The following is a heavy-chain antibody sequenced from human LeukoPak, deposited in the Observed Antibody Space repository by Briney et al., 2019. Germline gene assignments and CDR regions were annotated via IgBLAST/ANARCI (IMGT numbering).Heavy chain of an antibody. J-gene: IGHJ4*02. CDR2: IIPIFGTA. D-gene: IGHD3-22*01. CDR3: ARDPPVHSGYYQRADDY. V-gene: IGHV1-69*13. CDR1: GGTFSSYA. Sequence: PVKVSCKASGGTFSSYAISWVRQAPGQGLEWMGGIIPIFGTANYAQKFQGRVTITADESTSTAYMELSSLRSEDTAVYYCARDPPVHSGYYQRADDYWGQGTLVTVSS.